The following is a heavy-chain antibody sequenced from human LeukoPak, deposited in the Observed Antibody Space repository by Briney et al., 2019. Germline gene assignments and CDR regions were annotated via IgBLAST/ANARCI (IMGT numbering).Heavy chain of an antibody. D-gene: IGHD3-10*01. CDR1: GGTFSSYA. V-gene: IGHV1-69*05. Sequence: SVKVSCKASGGTFSSYAISWVRQAPGQGLEWMGGIIPIFGTANYAQKFQGRVTITTDESTSTAYMELSSLRSEDTAVYYCARDPANYYGSGSYFRYWGQGTLVAVSS. CDR3: ARDPANYYGSGSYFRY. CDR2: IIPIFGTA. J-gene: IGHJ4*02.